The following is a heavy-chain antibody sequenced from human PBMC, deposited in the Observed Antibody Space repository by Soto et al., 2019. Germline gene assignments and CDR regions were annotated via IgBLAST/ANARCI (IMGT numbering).Heavy chain of an antibody. J-gene: IGHJ4*02. V-gene: IGHV4-39*01. CDR1: GDSISSNSFY. CDR3: ARLKGYSGGWTDH. D-gene: IGHD6-19*01. CDR2: IFHSGST. Sequence: SETLSLTCTVSGDSISSNSFYWGWIRQPPGKGLEWIGSIFHSGSTYYNPSLKSRVTISVDTSKNQFSLKLSSVTAADTALYYCARLKGYSGGWTDHWGQGTLVT.